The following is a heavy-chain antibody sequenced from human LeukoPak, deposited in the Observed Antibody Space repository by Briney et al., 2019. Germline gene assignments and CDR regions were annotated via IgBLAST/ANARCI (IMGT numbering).Heavy chain of an antibody. Sequence: GASVKVSCKASGGTFSSYAISWVRQAPGQGLEWMGMINPSGGGTVYPQKFQGRVTMARDTSTSTVYLEVSSLRFEDTAVYYCARLKPAHNAFDIWGQGTMVTVSS. V-gene: IGHV1-46*01. CDR3: ARLKPAHNAFDI. CDR1: GGTFSSYA. CDR2: INPSGGGT. D-gene: IGHD6-25*01. J-gene: IGHJ3*02.